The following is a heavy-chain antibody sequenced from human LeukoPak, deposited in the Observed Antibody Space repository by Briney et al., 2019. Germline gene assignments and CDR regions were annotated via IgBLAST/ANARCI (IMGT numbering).Heavy chain of an antibody. CDR1: GGSISSSTYY. J-gene: IGHJ5*02. Sequence: SSETLSLTCTVSGGSISSSTYYWAWIRQPPGKGLEWIGSIYNSGSTNYNPSLKRRVTISVDTSQNQFSLRLSSATAADTALFYCARHSFPRGSSWKSGNWFDPWGQGTLVTVSS. V-gene: IGHV4-39*01. D-gene: IGHD6-13*01. CDR2: IYNSGST. CDR3: ARHSFPRGSSWKSGNWFDP.